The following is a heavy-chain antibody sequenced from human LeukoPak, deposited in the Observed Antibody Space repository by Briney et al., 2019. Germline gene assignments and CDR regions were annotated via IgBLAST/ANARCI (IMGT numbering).Heavy chain of an antibody. CDR2: IHTGGST. D-gene: IGHD6-13*01. V-gene: IGHV4-61*02. CDR3: ARGSISWHNWFDP. CDR1: GGSISNNNYY. Sequence: SETLSLTCTVSGGSISNNNYYWSWIRQPVGKGLEWIGRIHTGGSTNYNPSLKSRVTILVNASKNQFSLKLSSVTAADTAVYYCARGSISWHNWFDPWGQGTLVTVSS. J-gene: IGHJ5*02.